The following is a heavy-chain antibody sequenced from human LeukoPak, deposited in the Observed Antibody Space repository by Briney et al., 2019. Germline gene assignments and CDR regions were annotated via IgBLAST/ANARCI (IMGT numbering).Heavy chain of an antibody. D-gene: IGHD3-10*01. CDR3: ARGAYGSGSEPYYYYYYMDV. CDR1: GYTFTGYY. J-gene: IGHJ6*03. V-gene: IGHV1-2*02. CDR2: INPNSGGT. Sequence: ASVKVSCKASGYTFTGYYMHWVRQAPGQGLEWMGWINPNSGGTNYAQKFQGRVTMTRDTSISTAYMELSRLRSDDTAVYYCARGAYGSGSEPYYYYYYMDVWGKGTTVTISS.